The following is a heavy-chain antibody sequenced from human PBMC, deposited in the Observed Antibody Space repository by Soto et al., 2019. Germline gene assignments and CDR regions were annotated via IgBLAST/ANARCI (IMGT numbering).Heavy chain of an antibody. CDR2: IWYDGSNK. CDR1: GFTFSSYG. J-gene: IGHJ6*02. D-gene: IGHD2-15*01. Sequence: QVQLVESGGGVVQPGRSLRLSCAASGFTFSSYGMHWVRQAPGKGLEWVAVIWYDGSNKYYADSVKGRFTISRDNSKNALNRQMSSRRAEDTAVYYCASEYCSGGSCYYYGMDVWGQGTTVTVSS. V-gene: IGHV3-33*01. CDR3: ASEYCSGGSCYYYGMDV.